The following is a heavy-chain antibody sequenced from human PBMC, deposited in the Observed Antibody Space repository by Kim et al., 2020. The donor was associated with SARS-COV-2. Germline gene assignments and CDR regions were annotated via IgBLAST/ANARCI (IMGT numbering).Heavy chain of an antibody. CDR3: ARGGASGSYSGVNYGLDV. V-gene: IGHV3-74*01. Sequence: GGSLRLSCAASGFTFSGYWMHWVRQAPGKGLLWVSRISSDGSSINYADFVKGRFTISRDNAKNTLYVQMNSLRVEDTAVYYCARGGASGSYSGVNYGLDVWGQGPTVTVPS. J-gene: IGHJ6*02. CDR2: ISSDGSSI. D-gene: IGHD3-10*01. CDR1: GFTFSGYW.